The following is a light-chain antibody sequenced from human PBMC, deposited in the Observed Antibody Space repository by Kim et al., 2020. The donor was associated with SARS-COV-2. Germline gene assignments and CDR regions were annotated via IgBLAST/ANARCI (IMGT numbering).Light chain of an antibody. Sequence: SSVGDRVTITCRASQSISSYLNWYQHKPGKAPQLLIYAASSLQSGVPSRFSASGSGTDFTLTISSLQPEDFATYYCQQNYTTPLTFGGGTKVDIK. V-gene: IGKV1-39*01. J-gene: IGKJ4*01. CDR3: QQNYTTPLT. CDR1: QSISSY. CDR2: AAS.